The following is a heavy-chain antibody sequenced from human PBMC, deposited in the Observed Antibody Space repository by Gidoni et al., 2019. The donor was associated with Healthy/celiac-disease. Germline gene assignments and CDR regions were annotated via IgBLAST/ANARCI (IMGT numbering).Heavy chain of an antibody. CDR3: AREMNSSGWWGRYYGMDV. D-gene: IGHD6-19*01. CDR1: GFTFSSYG. J-gene: IGHJ6*02. V-gene: IGHV3-33*01. Sequence: QVQLVESGGGVVQPGRSLRLSCAASGFTFSSYGMHWVRQAPGKGLEWVAVIWYDGSNKYYADSVKGRFTISRDNSKNTLYLQMNSLRAEDTAVYYCAREMNSSGWWGRYYGMDVWGQGTTVTVSS. CDR2: IWYDGSNK.